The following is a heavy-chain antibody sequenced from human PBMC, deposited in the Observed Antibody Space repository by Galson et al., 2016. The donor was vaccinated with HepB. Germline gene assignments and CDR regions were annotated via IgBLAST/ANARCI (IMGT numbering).Heavy chain of an antibody. J-gene: IGHJ4*02. CDR2: IYNTGST. CDR1: GGSINSDVW. CDR3: AREEGYHRY. Sequence: SETLSLTCAVSGGSINSDVWWSWVRQAPGKGLEWIGEIYNTGSTNYNPSLKTRFIMSLDMSKNQFSLRLNSMTAADAAVYFCAREEGYHRYWGQGILVTVSS. D-gene: IGHD5-18*01. V-gene: IGHV4-4*02.